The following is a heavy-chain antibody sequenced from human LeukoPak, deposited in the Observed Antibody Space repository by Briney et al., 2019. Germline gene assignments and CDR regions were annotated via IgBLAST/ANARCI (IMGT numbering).Heavy chain of an antibody. J-gene: IGHJ4*02. V-gene: IGHV4-34*01. D-gene: IGHD1-26*01. Sequence: SETLSLTCAVYGGSFSGYYWCWIRQPPGKGLEWIGEINHSGSTNYNPSLKSRVTISVDTSKNQFSLKLSSVTAADTAVYYCAREGGGSYYPFDYWGQGTLVTVSS. CDR2: INHSGST. CDR3: AREGGGSYYPFDY. CDR1: GGSFSGYY.